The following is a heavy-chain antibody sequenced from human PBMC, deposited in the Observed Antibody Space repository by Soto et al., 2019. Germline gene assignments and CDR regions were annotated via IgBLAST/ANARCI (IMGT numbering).Heavy chain of an antibody. CDR3: ARGIDYGSGSYYHAIDY. CDR1: GGSISSYY. V-gene: IGHV4-59*01. Sequence: PSEPLSLTCTVSGGSISSYYWSWIRQPPGKGLEWIGYIYYSGSTNYNPSLKSRVTISVDTSKNQFSLKLSSVTAADTAVYYCARGIDYGSGSYYHAIDYWGQGTLVTVSS. D-gene: IGHD3-10*01. CDR2: IYYSGST. J-gene: IGHJ4*02.